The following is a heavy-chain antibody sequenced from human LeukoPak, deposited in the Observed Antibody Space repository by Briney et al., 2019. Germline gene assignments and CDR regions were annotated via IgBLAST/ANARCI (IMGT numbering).Heavy chain of an antibody. D-gene: IGHD1-26*01. J-gene: IGHJ6*02. V-gene: IGHV4-34*01. CDR1: GGSFSGYY. CDR2: INHSGST. CDR3: ARVRGWELRDYYYGMDV. Sequence: SETLSLTCAVYGGSFSGYYWSWIRQPLGKGLEWIGEINHSGSTNYNPSLKSRVTISVDTSKNQFSLKLSSVTAADTAVYYCARVRGWELRDYYYGMDVWGQGTTVTVSS.